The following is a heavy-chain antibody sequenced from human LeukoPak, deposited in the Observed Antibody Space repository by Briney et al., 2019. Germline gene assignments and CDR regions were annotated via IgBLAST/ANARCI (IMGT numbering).Heavy chain of an antibody. CDR2: IYYSGST. V-gene: IGHV4-31*03. J-gene: IGHJ4*02. CDR3: ARDARDGYNYRVGD. Sequence: PSETLSLTCTVSGGSISSGGYYWSWIRQHPGKGLEWIGYIYYSGSTYYNPSLKSRVTISVDTSKNQFSLKLSSVTAADTAVYYCARDARDGYNYRVGDWGQGTLVTVSS. CDR1: GGSISSGGYY. D-gene: IGHD5-24*01.